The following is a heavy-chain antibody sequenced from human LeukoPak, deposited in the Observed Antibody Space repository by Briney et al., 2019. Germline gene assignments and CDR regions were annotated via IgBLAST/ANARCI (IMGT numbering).Heavy chain of an antibody. Sequence: GASVKVSCKASGYTFTIYGISWVRQAPGQGREWRGWISAYNGNTNYAQKLQVRISMTTDTSTSTAYMEMRSLRSDDTAVYYCARGCSGGRCYSVDAFDIWGQGTVVTVSS. CDR1: GYTFTIYG. CDR3: ARGCSGGRCYSVDAFDI. J-gene: IGHJ3*02. CDR2: ISAYNGNT. D-gene: IGHD2-15*01. V-gene: IGHV1-18*01.